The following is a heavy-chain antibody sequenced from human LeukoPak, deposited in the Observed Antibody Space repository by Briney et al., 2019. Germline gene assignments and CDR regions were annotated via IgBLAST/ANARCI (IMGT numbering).Heavy chain of an antibody. CDR2: ISSSSSTI. D-gene: IGHD3-22*01. J-gene: IGHJ6*04. V-gene: IGHV3-48*01. Sequence: GGSLRLSCAASGFTFSSYSMNWVRQAPGKGLEWVSYISSSSSTIYYADSVKGRFTISRDNAKNSLYLQMNSLRAEDTAVYYCARHRPRYYYDSSGYLKGGPQDVWGKGTTVTISS. CDR1: GFTFSSYS. CDR3: ARHRPRYYYDSSGYLKGGPQDV.